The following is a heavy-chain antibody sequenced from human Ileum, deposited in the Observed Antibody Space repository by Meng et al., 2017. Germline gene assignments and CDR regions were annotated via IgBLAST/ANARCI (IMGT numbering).Heavy chain of an antibody. D-gene: IGHD5-12*01. CDR1: GFTFRTYW. Sequence: EVHRVGSGGDLVQPGGSLRLPCAASGFTFRTYWMHWVRQAPGKGLVWVSRMNGDGSSTNYADSVKGRFIISRDNAKNTLYLQMSSLTAEDTAVYFCATGGSGYYGYWGQGTLVTVSS. V-gene: IGHV3-74*01. CDR3: ATGGSGYYGY. J-gene: IGHJ4*02. CDR2: MNGDGSST.